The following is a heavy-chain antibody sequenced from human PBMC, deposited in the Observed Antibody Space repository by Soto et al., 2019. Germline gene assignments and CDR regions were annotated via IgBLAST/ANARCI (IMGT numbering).Heavy chain of an antibody. V-gene: IGHV1-46*01. CDR2: INPRGGST. CDR3: ARDLTFTKDTADYGMYA. CDR1: GYTFTSYY. D-gene: IGHD3-9*01. Sequence: ASVKVSCKASGYTFTSYYMHWVRQAPGQGLEGMGIINPRGGSTSYAQKFQGRVTNNRGTSTSTVYMELSSPSNEDTGGYYCARDLTFTKDTADYGMYAWGQGTTVPVSS. J-gene: IGHJ6*02.